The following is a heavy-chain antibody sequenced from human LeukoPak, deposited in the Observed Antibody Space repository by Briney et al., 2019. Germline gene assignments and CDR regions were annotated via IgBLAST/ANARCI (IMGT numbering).Heavy chain of an antibody. J-gene: IGHJ4*02. CDR2: ISSSSSTI. CDR3: ARDDGNSLDY. V-gene: IGHV3-48*02. D-gene: IGHD4-23*01. Sequence: SGGSLRLSCAASGFTFSSYSMNWVRQAPGKGLEWVSYISSSSSTIYYADSVKGRFTISRDNAKNSLSLQMNSLRDEDTAAYYCARDDGNSLDYWGQGTLVTVSS. CDR1: GFTFSSYS.